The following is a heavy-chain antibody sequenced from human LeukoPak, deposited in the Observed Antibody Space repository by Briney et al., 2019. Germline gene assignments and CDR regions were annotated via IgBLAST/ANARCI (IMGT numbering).Heavy chain of an antibody. V-gene: IGHV3-21*01. D-gene: IGHD2-2*01. CDR2: MSSSSTHI. CDR1: GFTFNTYN. J-gene: IGHJ6*02. Sequence: GGSLRLSCAASGFTFNTYNMNWVRQAPGKGLEWVSSMSSSSTHIYYADSVKGRFTISRDNAKNSLYLQMNSLRVEDTAVYYCARDRRYCSSTSCYPYSYYRMDVWGQGTTVTVPS. CDR3: ARDRRYCSSTSCYPYSYYRMDV.